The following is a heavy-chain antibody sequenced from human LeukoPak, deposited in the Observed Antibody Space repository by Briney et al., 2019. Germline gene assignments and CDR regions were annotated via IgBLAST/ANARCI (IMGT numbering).Heavy chain of an antibody. J-gene: IGHJ4*02. CDR3: ARGPRILAAGSYYFDY. V-gene: IGHV3-11*01. D-gene: IGHD6-13*01. Sequence: GGSLRLSCAASGFSFKDYYFSWIRQAPGKGLEWVSFINVNGAAMYYADSVKGRFTISRDNAKNSVYLEMNTLRAEDTAVYYCARGPRILAAGSYYFDYWGQGSLVNVSS. CDR2: INVNGAAM. CDR1: GFSFKDYY.